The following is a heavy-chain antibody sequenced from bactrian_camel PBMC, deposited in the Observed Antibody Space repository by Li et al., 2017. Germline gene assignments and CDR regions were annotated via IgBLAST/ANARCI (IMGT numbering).Heavy chain of an antibody. CDR1: GFAFSSNY. CDR3: VRYMQNYAGDY. D-gene: IGHD1*01. CDR2: IYSDGSRT. V-gene: IGHV3-2*01. Sequence: QVQLVESGGGLVQPGGSLRLSCVASGFAFSSNYMSWVRQAPGKGLEWVSSIYSDGSRTYYQDSVKGRFTISRDNAKNTVTLQMNSLKPEDTAVYYCVRYMQNYAGDYWGQGTQVTVS. J-gene: IGHJ4*01.